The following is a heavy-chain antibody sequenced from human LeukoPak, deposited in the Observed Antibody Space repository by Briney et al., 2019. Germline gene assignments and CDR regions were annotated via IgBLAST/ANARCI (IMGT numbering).Heavy chain of an antibody. J-gene: IGHJ4*02. Sequence: SVKVSCKASGGTFSSYAISWVRQAPGQGLEWMGGIIPIFGTANYAQKFQGRVTITADESTSTAYMELSSLRSEDTAVYYCARGPPDSSSWYKRTEGWGQGTLVTVSS. D-gene: IGHD6-13*01. CDR1: GGTFSSYA. CDR2: IIPIFGTA. CDR3: ARGPPDSSSWYKRTEG. V-gene: IGHV1-69*13.